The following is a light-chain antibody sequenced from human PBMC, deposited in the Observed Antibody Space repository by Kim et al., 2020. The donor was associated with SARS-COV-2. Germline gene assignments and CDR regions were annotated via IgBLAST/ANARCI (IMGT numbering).Light chain of an antibody. J-gene: IGKJ4*01. Sequence: PGERATLSCRASQSVSTDLAWYQQKPGQAPRLLIYGASTRATGIPARFSGSGSGTEFTPTIGSLQSEDFAVYYCQQYHNWPPLTFGGGTKVDIK. CDR3: QQYHNWPPLT. CDR1: QSVSTD. CDR2: GAS. V-gene: IGKV3-15*01.